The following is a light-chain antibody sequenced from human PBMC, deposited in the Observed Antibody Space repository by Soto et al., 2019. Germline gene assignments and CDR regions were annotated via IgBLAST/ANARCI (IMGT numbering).Light chain of an antibody. V-gene: IGLV2-8*01. CDR2: EVS. CDR1: SSDVGAYNY. CDR3: VSFGGSNV. J-gene: IGLJ1*01. Sequence: QSFLTQPPSASGYPGQSVTISCTGTSSDVGAYNYVSWYQQHPGKAPKLMIYEVSKRPSGVPDRFSGSKSGNTASLTVSGLQAEDEADYYFVSFGGSNVFGTGTKVTV.